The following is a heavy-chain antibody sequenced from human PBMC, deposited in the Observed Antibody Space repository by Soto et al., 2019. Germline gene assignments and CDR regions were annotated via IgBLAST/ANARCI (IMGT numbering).Heavy chain of an antibody. V-gene: IGHV4-31*03. J-gene: IGHJ5*02. Sequence: SETLSLTCTVSGDSISGGASFWSWIRQPPGKGLEWIANVYYSGSSYYNPSLKSRLTIPVDTTKNQFSPQLKSMTAADTAVHYCAKLSCTSSTCYFPGWFDPWGQGTLVTVSS. D-gene: IGHD2-2*01. CDR3: AKLSCTSSTCYFPGWFDP. CDR1: GDSISGGASF. CDR2: VYYSGSS.